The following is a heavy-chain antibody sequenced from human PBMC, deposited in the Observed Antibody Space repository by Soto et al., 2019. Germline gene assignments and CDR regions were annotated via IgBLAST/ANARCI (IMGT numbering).Heavy chain of an antibody. D-gene: IGHD3-10*01. Sequence: QVQLQESGPGLLKPSQTLTLACTVSGGSITSGGYCWTWIRQHPVKGLEWMGHIYYSGSTSYNPSLKSRVTISIDTSKNQFSLKLTSVTAADTAVYYCARDGDYFGSGSPPLLSKWGQGTLVTVSS. V-gene: IGHV4-31*03. CDR3: ARDGDYFGSGSPPLLSK. J-gene: IGHJ4*02. CDR1: GGSITSGGYC. CDR2: IYYSGST.